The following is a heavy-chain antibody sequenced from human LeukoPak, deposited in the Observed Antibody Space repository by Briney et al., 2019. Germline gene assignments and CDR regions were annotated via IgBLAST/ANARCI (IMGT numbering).Heavy chain of an antibody. CDR1: GFTFSTYY. CDR3: AAQRAVGFDY. CDR2: IKQDGSQK. D-gene: IGHD6-19*01. Sequence: PGGSLRLSCAASGFTFSTYYMTWVRQAPGKGLEWVANIKQDGSQKYYVDSVQGRFTISRDNAKNSLYLQMNSLRAEDTAVYYCAAQRAVGFDYWGQGTLVTVSS. V-gene: IGHV3-7*01. J-gene: IGHJ4*02.